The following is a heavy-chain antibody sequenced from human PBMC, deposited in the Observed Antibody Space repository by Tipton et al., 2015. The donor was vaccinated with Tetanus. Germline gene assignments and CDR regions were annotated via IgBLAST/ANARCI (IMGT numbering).Heavy chain of an antibody. Sequence: SLRLSCAASGFTFSSYAMSWVRQAPGKGLEWVSGISGSGGTTNYADSVKGRFTISRDNAKNSLYLQMSSPRAEDTAVYYCARDASRYTYGSNYFDYWGQGTLVTVSS. CDR3: ARDASRYTYGSNYFDY. V-gene: IGHV3-23*01. CDR1: GFTFSSYA. D-gene: IGHD5-18*01. J-gene: IGHJ4*02. CDR2: ISGSGGTT.